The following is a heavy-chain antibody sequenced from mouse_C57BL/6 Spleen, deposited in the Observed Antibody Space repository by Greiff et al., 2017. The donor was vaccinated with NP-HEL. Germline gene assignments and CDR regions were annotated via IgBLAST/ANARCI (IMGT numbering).Heavy chain of an antibody. CDR1: GYTFTSYW. J-gene: IGHJ4*01. Sequence: EVQLQQSGTVLARPGASVKMSCKTSGYTFTSYWMHWVKQRPGQGLEWIGAIYPGNSDTSYNQKFKGTAKLTAVTSASTAYMELSSLTNEDSAVYYCTRGRLGRGYAMDYWGQGTSVTVSS. CDR2: IYPGNSDT. V-gene: IGHV1-5*01. D-gene: IGHD4-1*01. CDR3: TRGRLGRGYAMDY.